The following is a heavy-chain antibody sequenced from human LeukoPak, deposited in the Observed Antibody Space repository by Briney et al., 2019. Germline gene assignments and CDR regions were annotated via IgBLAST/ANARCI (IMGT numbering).Heavy chain of an antibody. CDR1: GGSFSGYY. CDR2: INHSGST. Sequence: SETLSLTCAVYGGSFSGYYWSWIRQPPGKGLEWIGEINHSGSTNYNPSLKSRVTISVDTSKNQFSLKLSSVTAADTAVYYCARWYYDGSGYRYLDHWGQGSLVTVSS. D-gene: IGHD3-22*01. CDR3: ARWYYDGSGYRYLDH. J-gene: IGHJ4*02. V-gene: IGHV4-34*01.